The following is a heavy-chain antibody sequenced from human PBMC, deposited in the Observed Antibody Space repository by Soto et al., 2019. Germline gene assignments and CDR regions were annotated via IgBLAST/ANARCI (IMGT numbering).Heavy chain of an antibody. D-gene: IGHD5-12*01. CDR2: IGTAGDT. J-gene: IGHJ1*01. CDR3: ASTTTLATRNGYFQH. CDR1: GFTFSSYD. V-gene: IGHV3-13*01. Sequence: GGSLRLSCAASGFTFSSYDMHWVRQATGKGLEWVSAIGTAGDTYYPGSVKGRFTISRENAKNSLYLQMNSLRAEDTAVYYCASTTTLATRNGYFQHWGQGTLVTVSS.